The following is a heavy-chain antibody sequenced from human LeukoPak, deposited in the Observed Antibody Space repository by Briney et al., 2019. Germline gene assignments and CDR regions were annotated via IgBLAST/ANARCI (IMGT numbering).Heavy chain of an antibody. CDR3: AKELMGFDY. CDR1: GFTFSSYA. Sequence: PGGSLRLSCAASGFTFSSYAMSWVRQAPGKGLEWVSAVSGTGLATYYADSVKGRFIVSRDNSKNTVYLQMNSLRGEDAAVYYCAKELMGFDYWGQGTLVTVSS. V-gene: IGHV3-23*01. D-gene: IGHD2-8*01. J-gene: IGHJ4*02. CDR2: VSGTGLAT.